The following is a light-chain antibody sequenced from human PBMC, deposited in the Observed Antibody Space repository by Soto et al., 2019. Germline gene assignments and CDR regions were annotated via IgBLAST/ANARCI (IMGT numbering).Light chain of an antibody. Sequence: EMVMTQSPATLSVSPGERATLSCRASQSVSSNLAWYQQKPGQAPRLLIYGASTRATGIPARFSGSGSGTEFTLTISSLQSEDFAVYYCRQCNNWPRTFGQGTKVDIK. J-gene: IGKJ1*01. V-gene: IGKV3-15*01. CDR2: GAS. CDR3: RQCNNWPRT. CDR1: QSVSSN.